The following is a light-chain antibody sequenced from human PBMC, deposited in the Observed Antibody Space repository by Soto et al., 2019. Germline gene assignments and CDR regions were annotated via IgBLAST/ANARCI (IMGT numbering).Light chain of an antibody. CDR2: WAT. CDR3: HQYYSTPWT. Sequence: DIVMTQSPDSLAVSLGERANLNCKSSQSVLYRSNNNNYLAWYQQKPGQPPKLLIYWATTRESGVPDRFSGSGSGTDFTLTITSLQAEDVAVYFCHQYYSTPWTFGQGTKVEIK. CDR1: QSVLYRSNNNNY. J-gene: IGKJ1*01. V-gene: IGKV4-1*01.